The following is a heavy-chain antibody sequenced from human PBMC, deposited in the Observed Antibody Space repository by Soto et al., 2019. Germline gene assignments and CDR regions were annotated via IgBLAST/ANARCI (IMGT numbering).Heavy chain of an antibody. Sequence: SETLSLTCAVYGGSFSGYYWAWIRQPPGTGLEWIGEINHSGSTNYNPSLKSRVTISVDRSKNQFSLKLSSVTAADTAVYYCARSKTTVTSYDYWGQGTLVTVSS. CDR2: INHSGST. CDR3: ARSKTTVTSYDY. CDR1: GGSFSGYY. J-gene: IGHJ4*02. V-gene: IGHV4-34*01. D-gene: IGHD4-17*01.